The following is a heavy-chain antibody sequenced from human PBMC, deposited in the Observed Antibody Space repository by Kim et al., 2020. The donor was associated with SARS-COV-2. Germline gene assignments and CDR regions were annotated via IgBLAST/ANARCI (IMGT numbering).Heavy chain of an antibody. V-gene: IGHV3-48*03. D-gene: IGHD5-18*01. Sequence: GGSLRLSCAASGFTFSSYEMNWVRQAPGKGLEWVSYISSSGSTIYYADSVKGRFTISRDNAKNSLYLQMNSLRAEDTAVYYCASVYSYGYSWGQGTLVTVSS. J-gene: IGHJ5*02. CDR2: ISSSGSTI. CDR3: ASVYSYGYS. CDR1: GFTFSSYE.